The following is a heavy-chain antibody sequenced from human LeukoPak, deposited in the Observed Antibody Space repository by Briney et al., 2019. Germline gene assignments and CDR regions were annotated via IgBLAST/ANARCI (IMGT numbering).Heavy chain of an antibody. CDR3: ARDTRYGDFDY. CDR1: GYTFTGYY. J-gene: IGHJ4*02. D-gene: IGHD4-17*01. V-gene: IGHV1-2*02. Sequence: ASLKVSCKASGYTFTGYYIHWVRQAPGQGLEWMGWINPNSGGTNYAQKFQGRVTMTRDTSINTAYMELSWLRYDDTAVYYCARDTRYGDFDYWAQGTLVTVSS. CDR2: INPNSGGT.